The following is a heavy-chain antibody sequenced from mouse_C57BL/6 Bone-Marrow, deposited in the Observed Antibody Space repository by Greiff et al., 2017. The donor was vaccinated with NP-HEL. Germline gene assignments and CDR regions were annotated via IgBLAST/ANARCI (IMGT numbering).Heavy chain of an antibody. V-gene: IGHV1-59*01. CDR3: ASYSSY. J-gene: IGHJ3*01. Sequence: QVQLQQPGAELVRPGTSVKLSCKASGYTFTSYWMHWVKQRPGQGLEWIGVIDPSDSYTNYNQKFKGKATLTVDTSSSTAYMQRSSLTSEDSAVYYCASYSSYWGQGTLVTVSA. CDR2: IDPSDSYT. D-gene: IGHD1-1*01. CDR1: GYTFTSYW.